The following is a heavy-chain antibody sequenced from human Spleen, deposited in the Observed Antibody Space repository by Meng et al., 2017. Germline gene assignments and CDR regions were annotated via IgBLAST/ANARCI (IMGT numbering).Heavy chain of an antibody. CDR1: GGSLSGYY. J-gene: IGHJ4*02. Sequence: QVQLKRLGAGLVKPEETLSLSGVVYGGSLSGYYWSWIRPRPGKGLEWIGKINHSGSTNYNPSLKSRVTISVDTSKNQFSLKLSSVTAADTAVYYCARGDGDDYWGQGNLVSVSS. CDR3: ARGDGDDY. CDR2: INHSGST. V-gene: IGHV4-34*01.